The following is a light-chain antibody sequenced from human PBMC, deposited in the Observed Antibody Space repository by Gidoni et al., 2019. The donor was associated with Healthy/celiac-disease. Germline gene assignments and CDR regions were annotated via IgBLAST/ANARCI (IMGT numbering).Light chain of an antibody. CDR3: AAWDDSLNGWV. Sequence: QSVLTQPPSASGTPGQRVTISCSGSSSNIGSNTVNWYQQLPGTAPKLLIYSNNQRPSGVPDRFSGSKSGTSASLAISVLQSEDEADYYCAAWDDSLNGWVFGGGTKLPVL. CDR1: SSNIGSNT. J-gene: IGLJ3*02. V-gene: IGLV1-44*01. CDR2: SNN.